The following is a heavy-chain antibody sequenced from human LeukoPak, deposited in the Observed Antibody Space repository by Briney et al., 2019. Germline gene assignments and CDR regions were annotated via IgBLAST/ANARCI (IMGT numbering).Heavy chain of an antibody. J-gene: IGHJ4*02. V-gene: IGHV3-30*02. CDR2: IRYDGSDK. CDR1: GFTFSTYG. Sequence: GGSLRLSCAASGFTFSTYGMHWVRQAPGKGLEWVAFIRYDGSDKFYADSVKGRLTLSRDNSKNTLYLQMNSLRAEDTAVYYCAKDLRGGGRFFDYWGQGTLVTVSS. CDR3: AKDLRGGGRFFDY. D-gene: IGHD3-16*01.